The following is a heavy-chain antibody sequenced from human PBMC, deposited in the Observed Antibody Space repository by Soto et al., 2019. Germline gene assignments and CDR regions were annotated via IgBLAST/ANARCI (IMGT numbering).Heavy chain of an antibody. Sequence: ASVKVSCKASGYTFTSYGISWVRQAPGQGLEWMGWISAYNGNTNYAQKPQGRVTMTTDTSTSTAYMELRSLRSDDTAVYYCASKRVYCSSTSCYDAFDIRGQRTMVTVSS. V-gene: IGHV1-18*01. CDR1: GYTFTSYG. J-gene: IGHJ3*02. CDR3: ASKRVYCSSTSCYDAFDI. CDR2: ISAYNGNT. D-gene: IGHD2-2*01.